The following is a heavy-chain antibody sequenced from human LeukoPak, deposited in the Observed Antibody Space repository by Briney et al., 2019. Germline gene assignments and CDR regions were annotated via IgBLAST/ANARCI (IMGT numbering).Heavy chain of an antibody. Sequence: PSETLSLTCTVSGGSISSSSYYWGWIRQPPGKGLEWIGSIYYSGSTYYNSSLKSRVTISVDTSKNQFSLKLSSVTAADTAVYYCARTVYSSGWYIDYWGQGTLVTVSS. CDR1: GGSISSSSYY. V-gene: IGHV4-39*01. CDR3: ARTVYSSGWYIDY. D-gene: IGHD6-19*01. J-gene: IGHJ4*02. CDR2: IYYSGST.